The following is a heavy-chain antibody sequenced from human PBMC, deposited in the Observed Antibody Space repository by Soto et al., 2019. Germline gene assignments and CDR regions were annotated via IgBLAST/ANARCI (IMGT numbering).Heavy chain of an antibody. D-gene: IGHD3-22*01. V-gene: IGHV3-66*01. CDR3: ARDSCDNSCYWAFGI. Sequence: EVQLVESGGGMVQPGGSLRLSCAASGFSVSRDYMSWVRQAPGTGLGWVSVIYSDGTTYYADSVKGSFTISRDNFKNTLYLQMNSLRAEDTAVYYCARDSCDNSCYWAFGIWGQGTLVTVSS. CDR2: IYSDGTT. J-gene: IGHJ3*02. CDR1: GFSVSRDY.